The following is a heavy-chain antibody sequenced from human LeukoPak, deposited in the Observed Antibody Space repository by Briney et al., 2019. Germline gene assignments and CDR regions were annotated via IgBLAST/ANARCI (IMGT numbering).Heavy chain of an antibody. J-gene: IGHJ4*02. CDR3: ARGNRRGYFDY. CDR1: GFTVSSNY. Sequence: GSLRLSCAASGFTVSSNYMSWVRQAPGKGLEWIGEINHSGSTNYNPSLKSRVTISVDTSKNQFSLKLSSVTAADTAVYYCARGNRRGYFDYWGQGTLVTVSS. CDR2: INHSGST. D-gene: IGHD2-21*01. V-gene: IGHV4-34*01.